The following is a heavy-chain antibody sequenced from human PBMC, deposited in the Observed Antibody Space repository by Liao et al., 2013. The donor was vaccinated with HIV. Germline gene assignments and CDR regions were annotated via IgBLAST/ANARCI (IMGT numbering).Heavy chain of an antibody. CDR3: ASERAAAVAEYVQH. Sequence: QVQLQESGPGLVKPSETLSLTCTVSGASMSGNYWGWIRQAPGKGLEWIGHIYNSGSTNYNPNYNPSLKSRVTISVDTSKNQFSLRLTSVTAADTAVYYCASERAAAVAEYVQHWGQGTLVTVSS. D-gene: IGHD6-13*01. V-gene: IGHV4-59*01. J-gene: IGHJ1*01. CDR1: GASMSGNY. CDR2: IYNSGST.